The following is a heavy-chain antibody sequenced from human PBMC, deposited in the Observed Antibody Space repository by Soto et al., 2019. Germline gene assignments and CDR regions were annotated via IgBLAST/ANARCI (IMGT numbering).Heavy chain of an antibody. J-gene: IGHJ6*02. D-gene: IGHD1-26*01. CDR3: ITGREITGYYGMDV. CDR1: GFTFSNAW. V-gene: IGHV3-15*01. Sequence: PGGSLRLSCAASGFTFSNAWMSWVRQAPGKGLEWVGRIKSKTDAGTTDYAAPVKGRFTISRDDSKNTLYLQMNSLKTGDTAVYYCITGREITGYYGMDVWGQGTTVTVSS. CDR2: IKSKTDAGTT.